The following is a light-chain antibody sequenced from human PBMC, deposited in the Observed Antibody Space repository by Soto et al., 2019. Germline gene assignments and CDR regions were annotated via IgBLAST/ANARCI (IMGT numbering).Light chain of an antibody. Sequence: DRQMIELPCTLTASVGDRVIITCRASQSISTWLAWHQQKPGKAPKLLISKASSLESGVPSRFSASGSGTEFTLTISILQPDEFATDFCQRYNSFRAFGQGTKVDIK. J-gene: IGKJ1*01. CDR2: KAS. CDR1: QSISTW. V-gene: IGKV1-5*03. CDR3: QRYNSFRA.